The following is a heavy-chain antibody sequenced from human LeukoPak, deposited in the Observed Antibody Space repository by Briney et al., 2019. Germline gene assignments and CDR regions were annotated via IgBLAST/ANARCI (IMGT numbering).Heavy chain of an antibody. CDR1: GGSLRTSSYY. CDR3: ARPATVTTSFWYFDL. Sequence: PSETLSLTCTISGGSLRTSSYYWGWIRQPPGKGLEWIGSIFYSGSTYYNPSLKSRVTISVDTSKNQFSLNLSSVTAADTAVYYCARPATVTTSFWYFDLWGRGTLVTVSS. J-gene: IGHJ2*01. CDR2: IFYSGST. D-gene: IGHD4-17*01. V-gene: IGHV4-39*01.